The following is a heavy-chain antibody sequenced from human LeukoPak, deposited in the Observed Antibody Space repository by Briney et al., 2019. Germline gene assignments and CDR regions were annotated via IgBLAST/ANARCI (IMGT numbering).Heavy chain of an antibody. V-gene: IGHV3-49*04. CDR2: IRSKAYGGTT. D-gene: IGHD3-16*02. CDR3: TTAMYDYVWGSYRDDY. J-gene: IGHJ4*02. CDR1: GFTFGDYA. Sequence: GRSLRLSCTASGFTFGDYAMSWVRQAPGKGLEWVGFIRSKAYGGTTEYAASAKGRFTISRDDSKSIAYLQMNSLKTEDTAVYYCTTAMYDYVWGSYRDDYWGQGTLVTVSS.